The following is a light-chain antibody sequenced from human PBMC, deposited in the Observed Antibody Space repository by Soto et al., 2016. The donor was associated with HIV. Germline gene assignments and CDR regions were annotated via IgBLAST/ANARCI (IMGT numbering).Light chain of an antibody. CDR3: QQYDDYPYT. CDR2: VAS. V-gene: IGKV1D-16*01. CDR1: QDISSW. Sequence: DIQMTQSPSSVSASVGDRVTITCRASQDISSWLAWYQRKPGKAPKLLIYVASSLQSGVPSRFSGSGSGTDFTLTISSLQPEDFATYYCQQYDDYPYTFGLGDQAGDQT. J-gene: IGKJ2*01.